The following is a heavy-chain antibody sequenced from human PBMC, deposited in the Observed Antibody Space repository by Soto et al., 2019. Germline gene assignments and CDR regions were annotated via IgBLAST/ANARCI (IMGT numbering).Heavy chain of an antibody. V-gene: IGHV3-11*01. J-gene: IGHJ5*02. D-gene: IGHD1-1*01. CDR2: ISSSGNSM. Sequence: QVQLVESGGGLVMPGESLRLSCAASGFTFSDHYMSWIRQAPGKGLEWVSYISSSGNSMYYADSVKGRFTVSRDNAENSRYLQMTALEAKDPAVNYCAKRPEPGSHFDPWGQGTLLSVPS. CDR3: AKRPEPGSHFDP. CDR1: GFTFSDHY.